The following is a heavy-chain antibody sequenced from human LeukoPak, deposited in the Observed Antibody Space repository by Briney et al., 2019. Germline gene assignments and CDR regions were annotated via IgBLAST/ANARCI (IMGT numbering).Heavy chain of an antibody. CDR2: LNTRATSP. V-gene: IGHV3-23*01. CDR1: GFPFSNYA. J-gene: IGHJ4*02. CDR3: AKDDLYGKFDY. Sequence: GGSLRLSCAASGFPFSNYAMSWVRQAPGKGLEWVSVLNTRATSPYYADSVKGRFTISRDNSKHTMYLQMNSLRAEDTAVYYCAKDDLYGKFDYWGQGTLVTVSS. D-gene: IGHD4-17*01.